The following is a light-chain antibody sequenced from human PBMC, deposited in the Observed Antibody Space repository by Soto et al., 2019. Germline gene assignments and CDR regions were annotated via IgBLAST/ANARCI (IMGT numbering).Light chain of an antibody. J-gene: IGLJ7*01. CDR2: GNS. CDR1: SSNIGAGYD. V-gene: IGLV1-40*01. Sequence: QSVLTQPPSVSGAPGQRVTISCTGSSSNIGAGYDVHWYQQLPGTAPKLLISGNSNRTSGVTDRFSGSKSGTSASLAITVVQAEDEAYYYCQSYASSRSGAVFGGGTQVTV. CDR3: QSYASSRSGAV.